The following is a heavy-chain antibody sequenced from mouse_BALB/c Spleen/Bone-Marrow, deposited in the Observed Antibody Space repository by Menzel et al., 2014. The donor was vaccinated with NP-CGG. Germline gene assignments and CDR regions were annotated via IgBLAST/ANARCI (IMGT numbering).Heavy chain of an antibody. Sequence: QVQLKDSGAELVRPGTSVKMSCKAAGYTFTNYWIGWVKQRPGHGLEWIGDIYPGGGYTNYNEKFKGKATLTADTSSSTPYMQLSSLTSEDSTVYYCAIHGEAMDYWGQGTSVTVSS. CDR1: GYTFTNYW. CDR2: IYPGGGYT. CDR3: AIHGEAMDY. J-gene: IGHJ4*01. V-gene: IGHV1-63*02.